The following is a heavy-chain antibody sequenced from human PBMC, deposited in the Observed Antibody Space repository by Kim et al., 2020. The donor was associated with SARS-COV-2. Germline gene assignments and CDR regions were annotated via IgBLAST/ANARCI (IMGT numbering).Heavy chain of an antibody. J-gene: IGHJ4*02. D-gene: IGHD3-10*01. CDR3: ARADENGSGSYLPWDY. CDR2: IYYSGST. Sequence: SETLSLTCTVSGGSISSYYWSWIRQPPGKGLEWIGYIYYSGSTNYNPSLKSRVTISVDTSKNQFSLKLSSVTAADTAVYYCARADENGSGSYLPWDYWGQGTLVTVSS. V-gene: IGHV4-59*13. CDR1: GGSISSYY.